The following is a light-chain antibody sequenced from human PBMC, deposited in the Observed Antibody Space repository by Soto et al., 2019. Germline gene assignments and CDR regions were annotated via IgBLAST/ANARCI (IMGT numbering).Light chain of an antibody. V-gene: IGLV1-40*01. Sequence: QSVLTQPPSVSGAPGQRVTISCTGSSSNIGAGYDVHWYQQLPGTAPKLLIYGNSNRPSGVPDRFSGSKSGTSASLAITGLQAEDEAEYYSQSYDSSLSVWVFGGGTKVTVL. CDR2: GNS. CDR1: SSNIGAGYD. J-gene: IGLJ3*02. CDR3: QSYDSSLSVWV.